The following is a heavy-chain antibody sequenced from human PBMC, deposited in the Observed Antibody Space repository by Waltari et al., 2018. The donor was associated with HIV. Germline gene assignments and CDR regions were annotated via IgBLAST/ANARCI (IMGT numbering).Heavy chain of an antibody. CDR1: SGSFTRTNYS. V-gene: IGHV4-39*01. CDR3: ARRGSSRGYDLRNWFDP. CDR2: VDYSGNT. Sequence: QLQLQESGPGLVKPSETLSLTCRVLSGSFTRTNYSWAWIRQVPGEGLEWIGSVDYSGNTNYNPSLQSRVSISIDTSNNQFFLRLTSVTAEDTALYFCARRGSSRGYDLRNWFDPWGQGILVTVSS. J-gene: IGHJ5*02. D-gene: IGHD5-12*01.